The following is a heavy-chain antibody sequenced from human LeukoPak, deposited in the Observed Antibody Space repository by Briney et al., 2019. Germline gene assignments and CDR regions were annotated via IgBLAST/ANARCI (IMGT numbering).Heavy chain of an antibody. J-gene: IGHJ4*02. CDR1: GGSISSRPYY. CDR3: ATLEIGDYYFDY. Sequence: SETLSLTCTVSGGSISSRPYYWGWVRQPPGKGLEWIGSISYSGSIHYNPSLKSRVTISVDTSKNHFSLRLSSVTAADTAVYYCATLEIGDYYFDYWGQGALVTVSS. CDR2: ISYSGSI. D-gene: IGHD3-16*01. V-gene: IGHV4-39*01.